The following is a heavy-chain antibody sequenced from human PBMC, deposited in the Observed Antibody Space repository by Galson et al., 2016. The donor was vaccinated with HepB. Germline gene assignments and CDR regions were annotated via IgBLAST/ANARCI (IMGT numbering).Heavy chain of an antibody. CDR1: GYTFTSYW. CDR3: ARVMSGSYFDLDY. V-gene: IGHV5-51*01. D-gene: IGHD1-26*01. Sequence: QSGAEVKKPGESLKISCKGSGYTFTSYWIAWVRQMPGKGLEWMGIIYPADSDTRYNPSFQGQVTISADKSVSTAYLQWSSPKASDTAMYFCARVMSGSYFDLDYWGQGTLVTVSS. J-gene: IGHJ4*02. CDR2: IYPADSDT.